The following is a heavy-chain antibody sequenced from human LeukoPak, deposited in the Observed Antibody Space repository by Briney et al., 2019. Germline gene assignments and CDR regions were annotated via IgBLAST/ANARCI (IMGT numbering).Heavy chain of an antibody. V-gene: IGHV3-23*01. Sequence: PGGSLRLSCAASGFIFSSHVMSWVRQAPGKGLEWVSAISGSGDITSYADSVKGRFTISRDNSKNTLYLQMNSLRAEDTAVYYCARGSWRLVRGAASFESWGQGTLVTVSP. CDR3: ARGSWRLVRGAASFES. CDR2: ISGSGDIT. D-gene: IGHD3-10*01. CDR1: GFIFSSHV. J-gene: IGHJ4*02.